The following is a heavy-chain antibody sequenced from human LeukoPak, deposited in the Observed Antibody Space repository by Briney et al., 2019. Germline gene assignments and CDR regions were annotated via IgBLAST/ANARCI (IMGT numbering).Heavy chain of an antibody. CDR1: GGSFSGYY. CDR2: INHSGST. D-gene: IGHD3-9*01. V-gene: IGHV4-34*01. CDR3: ARGGLRYFDWLSSYYFDY. J-gene: IGHJ4*02. Sequence: SETLSLTCAVYGGSFSGYYWSWIRQPPGKGLEWIGEINHSGSTNYNPSLKSRVTISVDTSKNQFSLKLGSVTAADTAVYYCARGGLRYFDWLSSYYFDYWGQGTLVTVSS.